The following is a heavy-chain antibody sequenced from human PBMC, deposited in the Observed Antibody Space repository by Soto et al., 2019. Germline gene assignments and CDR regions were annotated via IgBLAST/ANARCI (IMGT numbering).Heavy chain of an antibody. D-gene: IGHD6-13*01. CDR2: ITPVFGTP. CDR3: ARGGALSTSWYWGDGLDS. CDR1: GYSFSSHA. Sequence: SVKVSCKASGYSFSSHAITWVRQAPGQGLEWMGGITPVFGTPSYAQKFQGRVTISADKSTNTSYLELRSLRSEDTAVYYCARGGALSTSWYWGDGLDSWGQGAQVTVSS. V-gene: IGHV1-69*06. J-gene: IGHJ4*02.